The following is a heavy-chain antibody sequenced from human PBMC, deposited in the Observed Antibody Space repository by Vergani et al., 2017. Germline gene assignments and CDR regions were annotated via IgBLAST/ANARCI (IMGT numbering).Heavy chain of an antibody. Sequence: QVQLQQWGGGLLKPSDTLSLTCLVNGWSFTSYHWTWIRQSPGEGLDWVVDIDHTGRPDYNPSLKSRLTMSVDKSRNPFSLTLNSVTATDTAIYFCARVNTETNGQLYYYYYMDVWGQGTAVTVS. V-gene: IGHV4-34*01. CDR3: ARVNTETNGQLYYYYYMDV. CDR2: IDHTGRP. J-gene: IGHJ6*03. D-gene: IGHD4-11*01. CDR1: GWSFTSYH.